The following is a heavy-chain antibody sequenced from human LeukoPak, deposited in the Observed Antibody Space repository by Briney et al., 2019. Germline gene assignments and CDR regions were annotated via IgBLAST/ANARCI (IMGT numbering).Heavy chain of an antibody. V-gene: IGHV3-21*01. J-gene: IGHJ4*02. Sequence: GGSLRLSCAASGFTFSSYGMHWVRQAPGKGLEWVSSISSSSSYIFYADSVKGRFTISRDNAKNSLYLQMNSLRAEDTAVYYCARDYYDSSGYYHGDYWGQGTLVTVSS. CDR2: ISSSSSYI. CDR3: ARDYYDSSGYYHGDY. CDR1: GFTFSSYG. D-gene: IGHD3-22*01.